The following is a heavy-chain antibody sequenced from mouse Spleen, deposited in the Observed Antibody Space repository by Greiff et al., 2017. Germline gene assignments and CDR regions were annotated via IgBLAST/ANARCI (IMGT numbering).Heavy chain of an antibody. D-gene: IGHD3-1*01. CDR3: AGELGLPVN. J-gene: IGHJ3*01. V-gene: IGHV1-82*01. CDR1: GYAFSSSW. CDR2: IYPGDGDT. Sequence: QVQLQQSGPELVKPGASVKISCKASGYAFSSSWMNWVKQRPGKGLEWIGRIYPGDGDTNYNGKFKGKATLTADKSSSTAYMQLSSLTSEDSAVYFCAGELGLPVNWGQGTLVTVSA.